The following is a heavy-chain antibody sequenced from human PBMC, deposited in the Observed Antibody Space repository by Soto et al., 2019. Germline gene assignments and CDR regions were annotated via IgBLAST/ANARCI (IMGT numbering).Heavy chain of an antibody. D-gene: IGHD3-3*01. Sequence: QVQLQESGPGLVKPSQTLSLTCTVSGGSISSGGYYWSCIRQHPGKGLEWIGYIYYSGSTYYNPSLKSRVTISVDTSKNQFSLKLSSVTAADTAVYYCAREGGRFLGPGGWFDPWGQGTLVTVSS. CDR2: IYYSGST. CDR3: AREGGRFLGPGGWFDP. J-gene: IGHJ5*02. V-gene: IGHV4-31*03. CDR1: GGSISSGGYY.